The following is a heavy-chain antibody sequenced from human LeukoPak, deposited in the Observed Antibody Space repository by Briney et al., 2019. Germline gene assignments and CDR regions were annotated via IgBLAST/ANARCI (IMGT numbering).Heavy chain of an antibody. J-gene: IGHJ4*02. CDR2: INPNSGGT. CDR3: ARADVLWFGELVDY. V-gene: IGHV1-2*02. CDR1: GYTFTGYY. D-gene: IGHD3-10*01. Sequence: VSVKVSCKASGYTFTGYYMHWVRQAPGQGLEWMGWINPNSGGTNYAQKFQGRVTMTRDTSISTAYMELSRLRSDDTAVYYCARADVLWFGELVDYWGQGTLVTVSS.